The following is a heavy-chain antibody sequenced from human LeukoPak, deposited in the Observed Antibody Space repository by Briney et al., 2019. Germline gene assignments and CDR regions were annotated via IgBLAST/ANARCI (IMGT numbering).Heavy chain of an antibody. CDR1: GYTLTELS. CDR3: ATDHGYYDSSGYFDY. Sequence: ASVKVSCKVSGYTLTELSMHWVRQAPGKGLEWMGGFDPEDGETIYAQKFQGRVTMTEDTSTDTAYMELSSLRSEDTAVYYCATDHGYYDSSGYFDYWGQGTLVTVSS. J-gene: IGHJ4*02. V-gene: IGHV1-24*01. D-gene: IGHD3-22*01. CDR2: FDPEDGET.